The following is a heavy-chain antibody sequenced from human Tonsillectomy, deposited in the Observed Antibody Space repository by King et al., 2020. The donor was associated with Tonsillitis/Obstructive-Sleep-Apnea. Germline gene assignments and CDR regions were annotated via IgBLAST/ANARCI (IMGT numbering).Heavy chain of an antibody. D-gene: IGHD2-2*01. CDR2: INHSGST. Sequence: VQLQQWGAGLLKPSETLSLTCAVYGGSFSGYYWSWIRQPPGKGLEWIGEINHSGSTNYNPSLKSRVTISVDTSKNQFSLKLTSVTAADTAVYYCASLSGEVVTTAVDYWGQGTLVTVSS. V-gene: IGHV4-34*01. J-gene: IGHJ4*02. CDR3: ASLSGEVVTTAVDY. CDR1: GGSFSGYY.